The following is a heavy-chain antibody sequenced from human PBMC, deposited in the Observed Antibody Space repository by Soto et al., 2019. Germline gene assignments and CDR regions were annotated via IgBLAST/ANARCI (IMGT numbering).Heavy chain of an antibody. CDR1: GFTFSSYG. CDR3: AKVPSGWHFDY. CDR2: ISYDGSNK. D-gene: IGHD6-19*01. V-gene: IGHV3-30*18. Sequence: GGSLRLSCAASGFTFSSYGMHWVRQAPGKGLEWVAVISYDGSNKYYADSVKGRFTISRDNSKNTLYLQMNSLRAEDTAVYYCAKVPSGWHFDYWGQGTLVTVFS. J-gene: IGHJ4*02.